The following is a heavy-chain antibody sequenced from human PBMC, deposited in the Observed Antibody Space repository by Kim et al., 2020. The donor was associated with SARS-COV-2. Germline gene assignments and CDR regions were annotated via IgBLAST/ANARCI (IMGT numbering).Heavy chain of an antibody. V-gene: IGHV3-15*01. Sequence: GGSLRLSCAASGFTFSNAWMSWVRQAPGKGLEWVGRIKGKTAGGTIDYAAPVKGRFTISRDDSKDTLYLQMDSLKTEDTAVYYCATSAFTIAGLDYWGQGTLVTVSS. CDR3: ATSAFTIAGLDY. J-gene: IGHJ4*02. CDR2: IKGKTAGGTI. D-gene: IGHD6-13*01. CDR1: GFTFSNAW.